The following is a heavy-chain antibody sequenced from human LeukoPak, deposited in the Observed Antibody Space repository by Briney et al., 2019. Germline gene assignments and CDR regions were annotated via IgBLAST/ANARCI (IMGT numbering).Heavy chain of an antibody. J-gene: IGHJ3*02. CDR2: ISSSSSYT. D-gene: IGHD6-19*01. V-gene: IGHV3-21*05. Sequence: PGGSLRLSCAASGFTFNNYVMHWVRQAPGKGLEWVSYISSSSSYTNYADSVKGRFTISRDNAKNSLYLQMNSLRAEDTAVYYCARVGRRVAVAGNAFDIWGQGTMVTVSS. CDR1: GFTFNNYV. CDR3: ARVGRRVAVAGNAFDI.